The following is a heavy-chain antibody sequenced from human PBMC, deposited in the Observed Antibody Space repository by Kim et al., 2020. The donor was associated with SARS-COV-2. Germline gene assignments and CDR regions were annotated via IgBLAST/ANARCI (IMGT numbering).Heavy chain of an antibody. Sequence: GGSLRLSCAASGFTFSSYGMHWVRQAPGKGLEWVAVISYDGSNKYYADSVKGRFTISRDNSKNTLYLQMNSLRAEDTAVYYCAKDGLSSGWYRMDYWGQGTLVTVSS. CDR2: ISYDGSNK. V-gene: IGHV3-30*18. J-gene: IGHJ4*02. CDR3: AKDGLSSGWYRMDY. D-gene: IGHD6-19*01. CDR1: GFTFSSYG.